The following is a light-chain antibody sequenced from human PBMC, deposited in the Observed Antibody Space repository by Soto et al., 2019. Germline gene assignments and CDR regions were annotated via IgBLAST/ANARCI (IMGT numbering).Light chain of an antibody. V-gene: IGLV2-14*01. CDR1: SSDVGGYNY. CDR2: EVS. Sequence: QSVLTQPASVSGSPGQSITISCTGTSSDVGGYNYVSWYQQHPGKAPKLMIYEVSNRPSGVSYRFSGSKSGNTASLTISGLQAEDEADYYCSSYTSSSTPIYVFGTGTKLTVL. J-gene: IGLJ1*01. CDR3: SSYTSSSTPIYV.